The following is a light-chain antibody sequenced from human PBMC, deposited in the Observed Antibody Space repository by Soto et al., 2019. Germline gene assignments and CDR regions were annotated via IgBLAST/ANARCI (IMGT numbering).Light chain of an antibody. CDR3: SSYTTSTTQV. CDR1: ISDVGSYNY. Sequence: QSVLTQPASVSGSPGQSITISCTGTISDVGSYNYVSWYQQHPGKAPKLMIYEVRNRPSGVSDRFSGSKSGKTASLTIFGLQAEDEADYYCSSYTTSTTQVFGGGTQLTVL. CDR2: EVR. J-gene: IGLJ2*01. V-gene: IGLV2-14*01.